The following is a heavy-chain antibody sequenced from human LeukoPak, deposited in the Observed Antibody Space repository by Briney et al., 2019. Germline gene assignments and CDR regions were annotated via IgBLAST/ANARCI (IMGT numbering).Heavy chain of an antibody. CDR2: INSDGSST. CDR1: GFTFGSYW. Sequence: PGGSLRLSCEASGFTFGSYWMHWVRQVPGRGLVWVSRINSDGSSTSYADSVKGRFTISRDNSKNTLYLQMNSLRAEDTAVYYCATVLAAGVFTYWGQGTLVTVSS. V-gene: IGHV3-74*01. J-gene: IGHJ4*02. CDR3: ATVLAAGVFTY. D-gene: IGHD6-13*01.